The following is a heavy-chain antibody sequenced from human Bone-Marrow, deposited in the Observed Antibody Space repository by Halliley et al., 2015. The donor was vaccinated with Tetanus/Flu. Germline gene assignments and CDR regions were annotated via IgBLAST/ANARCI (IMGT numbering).Heavy chain of an antibody. CDR2: IDHTGKT. CDR3: ARDNLVGATTIDF. V-gene: IGHV4-34*01. J-gene: IGHJ4*02. Sequence: TLSLTCVVSGGTFGGYFWTWIRQSPGKGLEWIAEIDHTGKTNYNPSLKSRLSIAVDTSKNQFSLNLTSVTAADTAVYYCARDNLVGATTIDFWGQGTLVPVS. D-gene: IGHD1-26*01. CDR1: GGTFGGYF.